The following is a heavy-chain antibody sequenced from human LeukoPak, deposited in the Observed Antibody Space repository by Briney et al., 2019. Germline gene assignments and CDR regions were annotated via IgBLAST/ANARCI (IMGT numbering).Heavy chain of an antibody. Sequence: PSETLSLTCTVSGASISSYYWSWIRQPPGKGLEWIGYIYYSGNTNYNPSLKSRVTISVDTSKNQFSLKLSSVTAADTAVYYCARRGLGYYDSSGYYGYAFDIRGQGTMVTVSS. CDR2: IYYSGNT. CDR1: GASISSYY. CDR3: ARRGLGYYDSSGYYGYAFDI. V-gene: IGHV4-59*08. J-gene: IGHJ3*02. D-gene: IGHD3-22*01.